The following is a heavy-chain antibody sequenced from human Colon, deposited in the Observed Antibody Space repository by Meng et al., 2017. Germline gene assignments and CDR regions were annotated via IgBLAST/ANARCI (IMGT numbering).Heavy chain of an antibody. V-gene: IGHV3-15*01. CDR2: IKRKTDGVTA. CDR3: STGRFD. D-gene: IGHD3-16*01. Sequence: LGESGGGASMRGLSLSLFCACSGCAFRNAGMSWVRQAPGKGLEWVGRIKRKTDGVTADYVAPVKGRFTISRDDSKNTLYLQMNSLKTEDTAMYYCSTGRFDWGQGTLVTVS. J-gene: IGHJ4*02. CDR1: GCAFRNAG.